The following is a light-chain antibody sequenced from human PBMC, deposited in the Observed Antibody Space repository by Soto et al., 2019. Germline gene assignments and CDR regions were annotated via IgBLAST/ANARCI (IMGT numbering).Light chain of an antibody. V-gene: IGLV2-8*01. CDR1: SSDVGGYKY. CDR2: EVS. CDR3: SSYAGSNSHV. J-gene: IGLJ1*01. Sequence: QSALTQPPSASGSPGQSVTISCTGTSSDVGGYKYVSWYQQHPGKAPKLMIYEVSQRPSGVPDRFSGSKSGNTASLTVSGLQAEDEAEYYCSSYAGSNSHVFGTGTKVTVL.